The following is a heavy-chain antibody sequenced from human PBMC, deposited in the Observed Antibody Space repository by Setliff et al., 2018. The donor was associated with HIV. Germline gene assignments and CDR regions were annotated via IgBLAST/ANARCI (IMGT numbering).Heavy chain of an antibody. CDR3: ARVVTGTYDAFDI. Sequence: ASVKVSCKASGYTFTSYGISWVRQAPGQGLEWMGWINAGNGNTGYAQKFQGRVTMTKNTSISTAYMELSSLRSEDTAVYYCARVVTGTYDAFDIWGQGTMVTVSS. CDR1: GYTFTSYG. D-gene: IGHD1-7*01. CDR2: INAGNGNT. J-gene: IGHJ3*02. V-gene: IGHV1-8*02.